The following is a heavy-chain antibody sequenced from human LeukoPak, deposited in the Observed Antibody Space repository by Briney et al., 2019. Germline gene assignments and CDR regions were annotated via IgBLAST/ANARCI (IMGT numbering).Heavy chain of an antibody. J-gene: IGHJ3*02. CDR2: ISRSSSYI. V-gene: IGHV3-21*01. Sequence: GGSLRLSCAASGFTFSTYSMNWVRQAPGKGLEWVSSISRSSSYIYYADSVKGRFTISRDNAKNSLYLQMNSLRAEDTAVYYCAREQIGSDSRYPDAFDIWGQGTMVSVSS. CDR1: GFTFSTYS. CDR3: AREQIGSDSRYPDAFDI. D-gene: IGHD1-26*01.